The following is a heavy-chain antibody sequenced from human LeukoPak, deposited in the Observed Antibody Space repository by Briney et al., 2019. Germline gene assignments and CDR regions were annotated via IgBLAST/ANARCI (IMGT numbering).Heavy chain of an antibody. Sequence: TGGSLRLSCAASGFTVSSNYMSWVRQAPGKGMEWVSVIYSGGSTYYADSVKGLFTISRDNSKNTLYLQMNSLRGEDTAVYYCARGSSRWYGFYYYYMDVWGKGTTVTVSS. V-gene: IGHV3-66*02. CDR2: IYSGGST. D-gene: IGHD6-13*01. J-gene: IGHJ6*03. CDR3: ARGSSRWYGFYYYYMDV. CDR1: GFTVSSNY.